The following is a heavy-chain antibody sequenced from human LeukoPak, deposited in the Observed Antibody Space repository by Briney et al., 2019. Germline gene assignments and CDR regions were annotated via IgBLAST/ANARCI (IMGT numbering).Heavy chain of an antibody. J-gene: IGHJ4*02. CDR1: GFTFTNAW. Sequence: GGPLRLSCVDSGFTFTNAWMSWARQAPGKGLEWIGRIKRKNDGETTKYAEPVRGRFKISRDDSKSAVYLQMNSLKIEDTAVYYCTTDLGTYYHGSQRLIPIDYWGQGTLVTVSS. V-gene: IGHV3-15*01. CDR3: TTDLGTYYHGSQRLIPIDY. CDR2: IKRKNDGETT. D-gene: IGHD3-10*01.